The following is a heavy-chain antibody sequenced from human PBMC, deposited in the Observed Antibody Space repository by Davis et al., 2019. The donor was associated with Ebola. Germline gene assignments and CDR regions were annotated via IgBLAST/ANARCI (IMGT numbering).Heavy chain of an antibody. J-gene: IGHJ4*02. D-gene: IGHD7-27*01. V-gene: IGHV3-64*01. CDR1: GFTFSSYA. CDR3: AGAAWGPNYYFDY. CDR2: ISSNGGST. Sequence: GESLKISCAASGFTFSSYAMHWVRQAPGKGLEYVSAISSNGGSTYYANSVKGRFTISRDNSKNTLYLQMGSLRAEDMAVYYCAGAAWGPNYYFDYWGQGTLVTVSS.